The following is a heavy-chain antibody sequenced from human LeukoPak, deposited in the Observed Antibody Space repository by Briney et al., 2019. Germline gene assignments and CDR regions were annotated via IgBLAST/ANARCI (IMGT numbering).Heavy chain of an antibody. D-gene: IGHD2-2*01. V-gene: IGHV4-4*07. J-gene: IGHJ5*02. Sequence: SETLSLTCSVSGGSISSCYWRWIRQPAGKGLEWIGRIYTSGSTNYNPSLKSRVTIPVDTSKNQFSLKLSSVTAADTAVYYCAGDIVVVRGANGFEPWGQGTLVSVSS. CDR2: IYTSGST. CDR1: GGSISSCY. CDR3: AGDIVVVRGANGFEP.